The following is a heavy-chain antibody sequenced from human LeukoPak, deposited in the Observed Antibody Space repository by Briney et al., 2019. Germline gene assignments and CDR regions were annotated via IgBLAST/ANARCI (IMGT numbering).Heavy chain of an antibody. V-gene: IGHV4-39*07. CDR2: IYYTGST. D-gene: IGHD3-3*01. Sequence: SSETLSLTCTVSGGSISSSSYYWAWIRQPPGKGLEWIGSIYYTGSTYYNPSLKSRVTISVDTSKNQFSLKLSSVTAADTAVYYCARGYTGVVIGFHYYYMDVWGKGTTVTVSS. J-gene: IGHJ6*03. CDR1: GGSISSSSYY. CDR3: ARGYTGVVIGFHYYYMDV.